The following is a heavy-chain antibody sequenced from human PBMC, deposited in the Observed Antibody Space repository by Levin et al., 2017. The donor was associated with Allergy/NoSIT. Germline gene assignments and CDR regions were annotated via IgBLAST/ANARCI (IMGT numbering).Heavy chain of an antibody. V-gene: IGHV3-7*01. Sequence: GGSLRLSCAASRFTFSGWWMVWNRQAPGKGLEWVASISRDGSQKFYVDSVKGRFTISRDNAKNSLFLDMKSLTADDTAIYYCESTNYPYWGQGTLVSVS. CDR2: ISRDGSQK. D-gene: IGHD1-7*01. J-gene: IGHJ4*02. CDR1: RFTFSGWW. CDR3: ESTNYPY.